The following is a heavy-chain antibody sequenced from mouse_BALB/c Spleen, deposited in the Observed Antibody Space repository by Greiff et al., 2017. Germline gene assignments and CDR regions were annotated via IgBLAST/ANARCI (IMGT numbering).Heavy chain of an antibody. CDR2: IYPYNGGT. V-gene: IGHV1S29*02. J-gene: IGHJ4*01. D-gene: IGHD1-1*01. Sequence: EVQLQQSGPELVKPGASVKISCKASGYTFTDYNMHWVKQSHGKSLEWIGYIYPYNGGTGYNQKFKSKATLTVDNSSSTAYMELRSLTSEDSAVYYCAREDYYGSSYDYYAMDYWGQGTSVTVSS. CDR1: GYTFTDYN. CDR3: AREDYYGSSYDYYAMDY.